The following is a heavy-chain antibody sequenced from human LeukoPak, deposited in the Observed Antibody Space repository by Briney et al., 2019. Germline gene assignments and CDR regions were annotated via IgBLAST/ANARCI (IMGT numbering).Heavy chain of an antibody. J-gene: IGHJ4*02. CDR1: GFPFRSNW. D-gene: IGHD3-22*01. CDR3: ARTDYYDR. CDR2: INGDGINT. Sequence: PGGSLRLSCAASGFPFRSNWMYWVRQAPGRGLVWVSGINGDGINTNYADSVKGRFTISRDNAKNTLYLQMNSLRGEDTAVYYCARTDYYDRWGQGTLVTVSS. V-gene: IGHV3-74*01.